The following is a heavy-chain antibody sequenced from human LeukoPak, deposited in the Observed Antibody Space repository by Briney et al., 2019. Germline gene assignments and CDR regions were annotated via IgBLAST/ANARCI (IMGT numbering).Heavy chain of an antibody. J-gene: IGHJ6*03. D-gene: IGHD5-18*01. Sequence: PSETLSLTCTVSGYSISSGYYWGWIRQPPGKGLEWIGSIYHSGSIYYNPSLKSRVTISVDTSKNQFSLKLTSVTAADTAVYYCARTTEGGYTYGYFYYYYMDVWGKGTTVTISS. CDR1: GYSISSGYY. V-gene: IGHV4-38-2*02. CDR2: IYHSGSI. CDR3: ARTTEGGYTYGYFYYYYMDV.